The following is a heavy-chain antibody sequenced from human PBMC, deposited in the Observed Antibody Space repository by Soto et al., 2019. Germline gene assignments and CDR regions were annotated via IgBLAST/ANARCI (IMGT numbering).Heavy chain of an antibody. J-gene: IGHJ6*02. CDR3: ARDRGSGLEPYSSYGMHV. D-gene: IGHD6-19*01. CDR2: INSNSGGT. Sequence: GASVKVSCKACGDTFTGYYMHWVRQAPGQGLEWMGWINSNSGGTNYAQKFQGRVTMTRDTSISTAYMELSRLRSDDTAVYYCARDRGSGLEPYSSYGMHVWGQATTVTLSS. CDR1: GDTFTGYY. V-gene: IGHV1-2*02.